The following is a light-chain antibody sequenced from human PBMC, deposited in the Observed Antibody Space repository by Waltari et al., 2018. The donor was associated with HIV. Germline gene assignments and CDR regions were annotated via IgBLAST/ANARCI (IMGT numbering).Light chain of an antibody. CDR3: QQYGSLPLT. Sequence: DIQMTQFPSSLSASVGDRVTITCQASQDITNYLNWYQQKPGKAPKLLIYDASNLETGVPSKFSGSGSGTDFTFTISSLQPEDMATYYCQQYGSLPLTFGGGTKVEIK. CDR2: DAS. V-gene: IGKV1-33*01. CDR1: QDITNY. J-gene: IGKJ4*01.